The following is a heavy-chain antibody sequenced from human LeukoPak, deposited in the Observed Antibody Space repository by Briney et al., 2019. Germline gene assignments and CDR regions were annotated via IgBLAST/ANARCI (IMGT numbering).Heavy chain of an antibody. CDR2: ISGSGGST. D-gene: IGHD2-2*02. V-gene: IGHV3-23*01. CDR3: AKDVTGVVVPAAINGY. J-gene: IGHJ4*02. CDR1: GFTFSSYA. Sequence: GGSLRPSCAASGFTFSSYAMSWVRQAPGKGLEWVSAISGSGGSTYYADSVKGRFTISRDNSKNTLYLQMNSLRAEDTAVYYCAKDVTGVVVPAAINGYWGQGTLVTVSS.